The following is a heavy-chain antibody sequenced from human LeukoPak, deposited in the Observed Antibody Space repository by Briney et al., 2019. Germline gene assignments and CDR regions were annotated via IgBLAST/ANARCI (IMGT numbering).Heavy chain of an antibody. J-gene: IGHJ5*02. CDR2: IYYSGST. CDR1: GGSISSYY. D-gene: IGHD3-9*01. V-gene: IGHV4-59*01. Sequence: SETLSLTCAVSGGSISSYYWSWIRQPPGKGLEWIGYIYYSGSTNYNPSLKSRVTISVDTSKNQFSLKLSSVTAADTAVYYCARTASYYDILTGYYAAHWFDPWGQGTLVTVSS. CDR3: ARTASYYDILTGYYAAHWFDP.